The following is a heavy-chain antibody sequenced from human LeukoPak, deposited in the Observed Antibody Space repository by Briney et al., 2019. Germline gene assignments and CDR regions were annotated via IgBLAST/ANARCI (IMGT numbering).Heavy chain of an antibody. CDR1: GYTLTELS. J-gene: IGHJ4*02. V-gene: IGHV1-24*01. CDR2: FDPEDGET. D-gene: IGHD4-17*01. CDR3: ATGDYGDYAFDY. Sequence: GASVKVSCKVSGYTLTELSMHWVRQAPGKGLEWMGGFDPEDGETIYAQKFQGRVTMTEDTSTDTAYMELSSLRSEDTAVYYCATGDYGDYAFDYWGQGTLVTASS.